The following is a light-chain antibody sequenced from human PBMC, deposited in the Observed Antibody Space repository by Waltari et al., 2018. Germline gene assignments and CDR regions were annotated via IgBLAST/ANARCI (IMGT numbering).Light chain of an antibody. Sequence: QSALTQPASVSGSPGQSITISCTGTSDDVGAYKYVSWYQQHPGKVPKVIIYEVDKRPSGISNRFSGSKSGNTASLTISGLQAEDEADYYCSSHTRTDTYVFGTGTTVTVL. CDR2: EVD. CDR3: SSHTRTDTYV. V-gene: IGLV2-14*01. CDR1: SDDVGAYKY. J-gene: IGLJ1*01.